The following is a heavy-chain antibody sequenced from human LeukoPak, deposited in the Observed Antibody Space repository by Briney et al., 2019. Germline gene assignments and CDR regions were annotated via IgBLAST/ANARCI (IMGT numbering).Heavy chain of an antibody. Sequence: GRSLRLSCAASGFTFDDYAMHWVRQAPGKGLEWVSGISWNSGSIGYADSVKGRSTISRDNAKNSLYLQMNSLRAEDTALYYCAKGMWQSAYYYGMDVWGQGTTVTVSS. V-gene: IGHV3-9*01. CDR1: GFTFDDYA. J-gene: IGHJ6*02. D-gene: IGHD2-21*01. CDR3: AKGMWQSAYYYGMDV. CDR2: ISWNSGSI.